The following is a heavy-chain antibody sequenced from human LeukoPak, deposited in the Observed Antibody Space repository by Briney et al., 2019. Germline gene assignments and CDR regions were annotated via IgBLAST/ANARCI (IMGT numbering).Heavy chain of an antibody. D-gene: IGHD6-13*01. Sequence: SETLSLTCTVSGGSISSYYWSWIRQPPVKELEWIGYIYYSGSTNYNPSLKSRVTISADTPKYQFSLKLSSVTAADTAVYYCARGGIHRSSFDWFDPWGQGTLVTVSS. J-gene: IGHJ5*02. V-gene: IGHV4-59*01. CDR3: ARGGIHRSSFDWFDP. CDR2: IYYSGST. CDR1: GGSISSYY.